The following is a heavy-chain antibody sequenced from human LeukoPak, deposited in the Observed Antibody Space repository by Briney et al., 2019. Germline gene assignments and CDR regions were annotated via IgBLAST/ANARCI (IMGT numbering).Heavy chain of an antibody. CDR3: ATKQWLAPPPDS. CDR2: INTDGTVT. CDR1: GFTFSKNW. D-gene: IGHD6-19*01. Sequence: PGGSPRLSCAASGFTFSKNWMLWVRQAPGKGLESVSRINTDGTVTTYADSVKGRFTVSRDNADNTMFLQMNSVRDEDTAVYYCATKQWLAPPPDSWGQGTPVTVSS. V-gene: IGHV3-74*01. J-gene: IGHJ4*02.